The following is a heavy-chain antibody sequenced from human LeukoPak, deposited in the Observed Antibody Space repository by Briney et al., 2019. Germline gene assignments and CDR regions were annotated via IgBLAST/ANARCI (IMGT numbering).Heavy chain of an antibody. CDR3: AREPPEVGADKYYFDY. D-gene: IGHD1-26*01. J-gene: IGHJ4*02. V-gene: IGHV1-46*01. CDR1: GYTFTSYY. CDR2: INPSGGST. Sequence: ASVKVSCKASGYTFTSYYMHWVRQAPGQGLEWMGIINPSGGSTSYAQKFQGRVTMTRDMSTSTVYMELSSLRSEDTAVYYCAREPPEVGADKYYFDYWGQGTLVTVSS.